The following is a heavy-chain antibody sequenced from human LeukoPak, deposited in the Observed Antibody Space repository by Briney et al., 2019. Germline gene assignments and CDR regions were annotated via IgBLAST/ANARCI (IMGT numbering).Heavy chain of an antibody. CDR2: IYTSGST. CDR1: GGSISSYY. Sequence: SETLSLTCTVSGGSISSYYWSWIRQPAGKGLEWIGRIYTSGSTNYNPSLKSRVTMSVDTSKNQFSLKLSSVTAADTAVYYCARGPIYSNPTVYYYYGMDVWGQGTTVTASS. CDR3: ARGPIYSNPTVYYYYGMDV. D-gene: IGHD4-11*01. J-gene: IGHJ6*02. V-gene: IGHV4-4*07.